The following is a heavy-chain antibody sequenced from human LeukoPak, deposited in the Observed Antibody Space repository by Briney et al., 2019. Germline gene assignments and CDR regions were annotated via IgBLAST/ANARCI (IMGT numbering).Heavy chain of an antibody. Sequence: SETLSLTCTVSGRSISSYYWSWIRQPPGKGLEWIGYIYYSGSTNYNPSLKSRFTISVDTSKNQFSLKLSSVTAADTAVYSCASHPHDIWTGYYNPTEGAFDIWGQGTMVTVSS. CDR3: ASHPHDIWTGYYNPTEGAFDI. D-gene: IGHD3-9*01. CDR1: GRSISSYY. V-gene: IGHV4-59*08. CDR2: IYYSGST. J-gene: IGHJ3*02.